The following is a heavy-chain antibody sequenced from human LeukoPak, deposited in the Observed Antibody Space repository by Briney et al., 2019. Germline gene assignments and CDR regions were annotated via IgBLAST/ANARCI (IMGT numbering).Heavy chain of an antibody. CDR1: GFTFDDYA. CDR2: ISWNSGSI. CDR3: AKSPTSWYHGGEGRFDY. Sequence: GGSLRLSCAASGFTFDDYAMHWVRQAPGKGLEWVSGISWNSGSIGYADSVKGRFTISRDNAKNSLYLQMNSLRAEDTALYYCAKSPTSWYHGGEGRFDYWGQGTLVTVSS. V-gene: IGHV3-9*01. J-gene: IGHJ4*02. D-gene: IGHD6-13*01.